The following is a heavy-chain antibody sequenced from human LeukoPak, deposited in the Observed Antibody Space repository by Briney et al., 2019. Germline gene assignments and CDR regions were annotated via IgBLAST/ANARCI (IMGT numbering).Heavy chain of an antibody. CDR1: GYTFTGYY. CDR2: INPNSGGT. D-gene: IGHD5-12*01. Sequence: ASVKFSCKASGYTFTGYYMHWVRQAPGQGLEWMGRINPNSGGTNYAQKFQGRVTMTRDTSISTAYMELSRLRSDDTAVYYCARERPLRSGYLFDYWGQGTLVTVSS. J-gene: IGHJ4*02. CDR3: ARERPLRSGYLFDY. V-gene: IGHV1-2*06.